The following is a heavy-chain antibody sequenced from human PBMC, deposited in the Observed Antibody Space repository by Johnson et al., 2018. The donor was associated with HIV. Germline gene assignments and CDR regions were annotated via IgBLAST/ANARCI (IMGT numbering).Heavy chain of an antibody. CDR1: GFNFSSSY. V-gene: IGHV3-9*01. CDR3: ERDMSGYDVAFDI. Sequence: VQLVESGGVLVQPGGSLRLSCAASGFNFSSSYMRWVRQAPGKGLEWVACISWNRGIICYADSVKGRFTISRDNAKNSLYLQMNRLRGEDTALYYCERDMSGYDVAFDIWGQGTMVTVSS. D-gene: IGHD5-12*01. J-gene: IGHJ3*02. CDR2: ISWNRGII.